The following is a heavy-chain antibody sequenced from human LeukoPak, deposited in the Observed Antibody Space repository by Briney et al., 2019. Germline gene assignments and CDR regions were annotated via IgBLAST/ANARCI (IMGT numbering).Heavy chain of an antibody. J-gene: IGHJ4*02. CDR2: IYYTGST. V-gene: IGHV4-39*01. D-gene: IGHD3-16*02. CDR1: GDSISSGSYY. Sequence: SETLSLTCSVSGDSISSGSYYWGWIRQPPGKGLEWIGTIYYTGSTYYNPSLKSRVTISVDTSKSQFSLKLSSVTAADTAVYYCARHSLPRGEYRGGQGILVTVSS. CDR3: ARHSLPRGEYR.